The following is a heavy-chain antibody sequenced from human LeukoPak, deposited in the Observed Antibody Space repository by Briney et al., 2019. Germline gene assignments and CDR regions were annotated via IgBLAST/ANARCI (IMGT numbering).Heavy chain of an antibody. J-gene: IGHJ4*02. D-gene: IGHD7-27*01. Sequence: SETLSLTCSVSGGSISSYYWSWIRQPPGKGLDWIGYIYYSGSTNYNPSLKSRVTISVDTSKNQFSLKLSSVTAADTAVYYCAGQHTQGNWGSIDYWGQGTLVTVSS. CDR2: IYYSGST. CDR3: AGQHTQGNWGSIDY. V-gene: IGHV4-59*01. CDR1: GGSISSYY.